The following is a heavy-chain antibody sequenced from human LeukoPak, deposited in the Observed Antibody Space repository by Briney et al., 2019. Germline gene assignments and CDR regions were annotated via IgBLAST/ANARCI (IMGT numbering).Heavy chain of an antibody. D-gene: IGHD2-2*01. CDR3: AREGCSSTSCYVRGSFDP. J-gene: IGHJ5*02. CDR2: ISSSGSTI. CDR1: GFTFSDYY. Sequence: PGGSLRLSCAASGFTFSDYYMSWIRQAPGKGLEWVSYISSSGSTIYYADSVKGRFTISRDNAKNSLYLQMNSLRAEDTAVYYCAREGCSSTSCYVRGSFDPWGQGTLVTVSS. V-gene: IGHV3-11*01.